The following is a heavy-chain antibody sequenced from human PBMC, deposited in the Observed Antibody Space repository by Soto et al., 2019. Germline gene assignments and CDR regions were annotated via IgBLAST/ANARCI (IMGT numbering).Heavy chain of an antibody. Sequence: EVQPVESGGGLVQPGRSLRLSCAASGFTFDDYAMHWVRQAPGKGLEWVSGISWNSGSIGYADSVKGRFTISRDNAKNSLYLQMNSLRAEDTALYYCAKRGTQNAFDIWGQGTMVTVSS. CDR1: GFTFDDYA. CDR2: ISWNSGSI. V-gene: IGHV3-9*01. J-gene: IGHJ3*02. D-gene: IGHD1-7*01. CDR3: AKRGTQNAFDI.